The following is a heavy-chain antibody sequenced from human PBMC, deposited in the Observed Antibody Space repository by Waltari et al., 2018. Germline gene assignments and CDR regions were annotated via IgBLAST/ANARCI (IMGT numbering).Heavy chain of an antibody. J-gene: IGHJ4*02. Sequence: QVQLQQWGAGLLKPSETLSLTCAVYGGSFSGYYWSWIRQPPGKGLEWIGEINHSGSTNYNPSLQSRVTISVDTSKNQFSLKLSSVTAADTAVYYCARDPQTGEDYWGQGTLVTVSS. CDR3: ARDPQTGEDY. D-gene: IGHD7-27*01. V-gene: IGHV4-34*01. CDR2: INHSGST. CDR1: GGSFSGYY.